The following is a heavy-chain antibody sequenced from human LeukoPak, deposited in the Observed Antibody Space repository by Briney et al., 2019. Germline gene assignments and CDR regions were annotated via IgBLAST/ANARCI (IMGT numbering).Heavy chain of an antibody. V-gene: IGHV5-10-1*01. CDR3: ARRGYGDALDY. CDR2: IDPSDSYT. D-gene: IGHD4-17*01. J-gene: IGHJ4*02. CDR1: GYSFTSYW. Sequence: GESLKISGKGSGYSFTSYWITWVRQMPGKGLECMGRIDPSDSYTNYSTSFQGHVTISADKSISTAYLQWSSLKASDTAMYYCARRGYGDALDYWGQGTLVTVSS.